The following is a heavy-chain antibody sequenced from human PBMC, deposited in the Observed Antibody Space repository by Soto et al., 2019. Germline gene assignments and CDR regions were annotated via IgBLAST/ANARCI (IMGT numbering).Heavy chain of an antibody. Sequence: XXSLRLSCAASGFTVSSNYMHWVRQAPGKGLEWVSVIYSGGSTYYADSVKGRFAISRHTSKNTVDLQMNSLRAEDTAVYYCARGSSGYGYDTFDMWGQGTMVTVSS. CDR2: IYSGGST. D-gene: IGHD5-12*01. V-gene: IGHV3-53*04. CDR1: GFTVSSNY. CDR3: ARGSSGYGYDTFDM. J-gene: IGHJ3*02.